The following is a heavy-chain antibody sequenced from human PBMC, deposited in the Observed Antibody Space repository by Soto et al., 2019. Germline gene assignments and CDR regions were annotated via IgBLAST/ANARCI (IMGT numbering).Heavy chain of an antibody. CDR2: IWYDRSKE. D-gene: IGHD3-22*01. V-gene: IGHV3-33*01. CDR3: ERSAGNRGYHTGTAV. J-gene: IGHJ6*02. Sequence: RGVRKGPGKGLEWVALIWYDRSKEYYADYVKGRFTISRDNSKNTLYLQMNSLRAEDTAVYYCERSAGNRGYHTGTAVRRQGTTVPV.